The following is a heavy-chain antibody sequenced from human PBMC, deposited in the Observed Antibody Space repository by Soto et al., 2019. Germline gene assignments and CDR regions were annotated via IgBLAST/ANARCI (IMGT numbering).Heavy chain of an antibody. Sequence: PSETLSLTCTVSAGSISSDYWSWIRQPPGKGLEWIGYIYYSGSTNYNPSLKSRVTISVDTSKNQFSLKPSSVTAADTAVYYCARWVTGPINWFDPWGQGTLVTVSS. CDR2: IYYSGST. D-gene: IGHD2-21*02. V-gene: IGHV4-59*01. CDR1: AGSISSDY. J-gene: IGHJ5*02. CDR3: ARWVTGPINWFDP.